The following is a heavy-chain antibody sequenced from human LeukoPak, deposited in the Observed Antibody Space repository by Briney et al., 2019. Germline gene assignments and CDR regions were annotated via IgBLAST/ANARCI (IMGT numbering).Heavy chain of an antibody. D-gene: IGHD6-19*01. V-gene: IGHV4-39*01. J-gene: IGHJ5*02. Sequence: PSETLSLTCTVPGGSISTSIYYWGWIRQPPGKGLEWIGSIYYNGSTYYNPSLKSRVTISVDTSKNRFSLKVTSVTAADTAVYYCARQMAVAGREDINWFDPWGQGTLVTVSS. CDR1: GGSISTSIYY. CDR3: ARQMAVAGREDINWFDP. CDR2: IYYNGST.